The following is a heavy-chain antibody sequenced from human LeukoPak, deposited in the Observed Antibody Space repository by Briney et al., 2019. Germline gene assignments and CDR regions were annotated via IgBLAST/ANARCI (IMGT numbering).Heavy chain of an antibody. CDR3: VKGGSSSSWYTWLDP. J-gene: IGHJ5*02. D-gene: IGHD6-13*01. CDR1: GFTFSSYA. Sequence: TGGSLRLSCAASGFTFSSYAMTWVRQAPGKGLEWVSAIIGSGASTYYADSVKGRFTISRDNSKNTLYLQMSSLRAEDTAVYYCVKGGSSSSWYTWLDPWGQGALVTVSS. V-gene: IGHV3-23*01. CDR2: IIGSGAST.